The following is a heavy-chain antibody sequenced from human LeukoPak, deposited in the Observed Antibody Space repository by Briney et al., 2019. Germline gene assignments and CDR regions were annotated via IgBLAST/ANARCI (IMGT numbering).Heavy chain of an antibody. CDR3: ARQVLIVGGRYGMDV. Sequence: GSSVKVSCKASGGTFSSYGISWVRQAPGQGLEWMGWISPYRGDTEYAQKIQGRVCMTTDTSTSTAYMELRSLRSDDTAVYYCARQVLIVGGRYGMDVWGQGTTVTVSS. CDR2: ISPYRGDT. V-gene: IGHV1-18*01. J-gene: IGHJ6*02. CDR1: GGTFSSYG. D-gene: IGHD3-22*01.